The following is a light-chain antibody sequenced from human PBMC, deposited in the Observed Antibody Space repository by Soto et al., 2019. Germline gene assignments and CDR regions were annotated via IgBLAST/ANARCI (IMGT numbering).Light chain of an antibody. Sequence: QSALTQPASVSGSPGQSITISCTGTSGDVGAYDYVSWYQQHPGKAPKLMIYEVRDRPSGVSSRFSGSKSGNTASLTISGLQAEDEADYYCSSYRGGSTYVFGTGTKLTVL. CDR1: SGDVGAYDY. CDR3: SSYRGGSTYV. J-gene: IGLJ1*01. V-gene: IGLV2-14*01. CDR2: EVR.